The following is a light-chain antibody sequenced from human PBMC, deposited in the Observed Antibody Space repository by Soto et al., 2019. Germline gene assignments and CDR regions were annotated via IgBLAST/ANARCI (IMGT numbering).Light chain of an antibody. CDR3: ETWDNNTGV. J-gene: IGLJ3*02. CDR1: SGHSSYI. V-gene: IGLV4-60*02. Sequence: QPVLTQSSSASASLGSSVRLTCTLSSGHSSYIIAWHQQQPGKAPRFLMKVEGSGSYDKGSGVPDRFSGSSSGADRYLTISNLQFEDEADYFCETWDNNTGVFGGGTQLTVL. CDR2: VEGSGSY.